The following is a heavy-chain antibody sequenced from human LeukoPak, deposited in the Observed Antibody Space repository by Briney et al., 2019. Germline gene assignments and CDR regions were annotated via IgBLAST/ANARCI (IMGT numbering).Heavy chain of an antibody. D-gene: IGHD3-10*01. Sequence: TGGSLRLSCAASGFTFMNCAMSWVRQAPGKGLEWVSGISGTGYTTYYADSVKGRFTISRDNSKNTLYLQMNSLGAEDTAVYYCAKHVSGSLFYFDYWGQRTLVTVSS. CDR1: GFTFMNCA. CDR2: ISGTGYTT. J-gene: IGHJ4*02. V-gene: IGHV3-23*01. CDR3: AKHVSGSLFYFDY.